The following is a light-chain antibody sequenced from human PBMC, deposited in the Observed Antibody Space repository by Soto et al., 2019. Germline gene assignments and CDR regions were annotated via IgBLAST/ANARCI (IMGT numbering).Light chain of an antibody. V-gene: IGLV4-60*03. CDR1: SGHSSYI. CDR2: LEGSGSY. Sequence: QSVLTQSSSASASLGSSVKLTCTLSSGHSSYIIAWHQQQPGKAPRYLMKLEGSGSYNKGSGVPDRFSGSSSGADRYLTISNLQSEDEADYYCETWDSNTVVFGGGTKVTGL. CDR3: ETWDSNTVV. J-gene: IGLJ2*01.